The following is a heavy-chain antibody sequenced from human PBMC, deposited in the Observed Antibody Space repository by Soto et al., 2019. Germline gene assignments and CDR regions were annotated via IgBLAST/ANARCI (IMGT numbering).Heavy chain of an antibody. Sequence: GASVKVSCKASGHTFTSCGISCVRQSPGQGLEWMGWISAYNGNTNYAQKLQGRVTTTTDTSTSTAYMELRSLRSDDTAVYYCARDLKGYSSSWPSKFDPWGQGTLVTVSS. V-gene: IGHV1-18*01. CDR1: GHTFTSCG. D-gene: IGHD6-13*01. J-gene: IGHJ5*02. CDR3: ARDLKGYSSSWPSKFDP. CDR2: ISAYNGNT.